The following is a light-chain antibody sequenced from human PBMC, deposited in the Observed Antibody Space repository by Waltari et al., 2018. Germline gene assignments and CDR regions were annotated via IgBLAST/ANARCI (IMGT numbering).Light chain of an antibody. CDR2: GAS. CDR1: QSVSSY. Sequence: VILTQSPATLSLSPGERATLSCRASQSVSSYLAWYQQKPGQAPRLLIDGASSRATGIPDRFSGSGSGTEFTLTISSLEPEDFAVYYCQKYSSSRTFGQGTKVEIK. V-gene: IGKV3-20*01. CDR3: QKYSSSRT. J-gene: IGKJ1*01.